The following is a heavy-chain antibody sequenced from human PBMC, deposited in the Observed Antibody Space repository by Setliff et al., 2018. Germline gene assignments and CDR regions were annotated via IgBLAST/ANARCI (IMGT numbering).Heavy chain of an antibody. J-gene: IGHJ4*02. CDR1: GGSISSSTYY. CDR3: ARGVSSVSWTPRY. V-gene: IGHV4-39*01. Sequence: PSETLSLTCTVSGGSISSSTYYWGWSRQPPGKGLEWIGSIYYTGSTHYNPSLKSRVTISVDMSKNQFSLKLSSVIAADTAVYYCARGVSSVSWTPRYWGRGILVTVSS. CDR2: IYYTGST. D-gene: IGHD6-19*01.